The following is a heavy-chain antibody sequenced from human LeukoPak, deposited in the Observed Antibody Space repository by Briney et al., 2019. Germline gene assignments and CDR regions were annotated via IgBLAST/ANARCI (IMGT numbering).Heavy chain of an antibody. CDR3: VRAYSH. CDR2: IKEDGSEK. V-gene: IGHV3-7*04. D-gene: IGHD5-18*01. Sequence: GGSLRLSCAVSGFTLSSYWMHWVRQAPGKGLQWVANIKEDGSEKYYVDSVKGRFTISRDNAKNSLYLQMNSLRDDDTAVYYCVRAYSHWGQGTLVTVSS. CDR1: GFTLSSYW. J-gene: IGHJ4*02.